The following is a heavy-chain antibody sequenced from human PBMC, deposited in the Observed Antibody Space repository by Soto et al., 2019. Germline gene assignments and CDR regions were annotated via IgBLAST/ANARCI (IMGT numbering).Heavy chain of an antibody. J-gene: IGHJ6*02. CDR1: GFTFSNYA. D-gene: IGHD1-26*01. Sequence: EVQLVESGGGLVQPGGSLRLSCAAAGFTFSNYALPWVRRSPGKGLEWVATISGSGGSTYYADSVRGRFTISRDNSKNTLLLEMNSLRVEDTAIYYCARDGTGVTRRSLDVWGQGTKVSVSS. CDR2: ISGSGGST. V-gene: IGHV3-23*04. CDR3: ARDGTGVTRRSLDV.